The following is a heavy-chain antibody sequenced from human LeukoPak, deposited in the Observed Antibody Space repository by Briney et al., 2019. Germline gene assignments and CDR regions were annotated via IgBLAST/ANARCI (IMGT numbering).Heavy chain of an antibody. Sequence: SETLSLTCTVSGGSISSYYWSWIRQPPGKGLEWIGYIYYSGNTNYNPSLKSQVTISVDTSKNQLSLKLSSVTAADTAVYYCARHLGTSAYSYGMDVWGQGTTVTVSS. J-gene: IGHJ6*02. CDR1: GGSISSYY. CDR2: IYYSGNT. V-gene: IGHV4-59*08. CDR3: ARHLGTSAYSYGMDV.